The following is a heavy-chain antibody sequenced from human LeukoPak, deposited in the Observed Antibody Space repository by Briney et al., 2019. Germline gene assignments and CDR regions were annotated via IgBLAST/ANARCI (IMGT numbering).Heavy chain of an antibody. D-gene: IGHD3-22*01. V-gene: IGHV3-7*05. CDR3: AKDGRTYDSSGYYSQDAFDI. J-gene: IGHJ3*02. Sequence: GGSLRLSCAASGFTFSAHWMTWVRQAPGKGLEWVANIKQDGSEKYYVDSVKGRFTISRDNAKNTLYLQMNSLRAEDTAVYYCAKDGRTYDSSGYYSQDAFDIWGQGTMVTVSS. CDR2: IKQDGSEK. CDR1: GFTFSAHW.